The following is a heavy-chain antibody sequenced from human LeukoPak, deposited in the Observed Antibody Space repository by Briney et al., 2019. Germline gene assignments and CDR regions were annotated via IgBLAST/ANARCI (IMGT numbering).Heavy chain of an antibody. D-gene: IGHD6-13*01. CDR3: ARDRGSSDNYFDY. CDR1: GGSISSYY. Sequence: PSETLSLTCTVSGGSISSYYWSWIRQPPGKGLEWIGYIYYSGSTNYNPSLKSRVTISVDTSKNQFSLKLSSVTAADTAVYYCARDRGSSDNYFDYWGQGTLVTVSS. J-gene: IGHJ4*02. V-gene: IGHV4-59*12. CDR2: IYYSGST.